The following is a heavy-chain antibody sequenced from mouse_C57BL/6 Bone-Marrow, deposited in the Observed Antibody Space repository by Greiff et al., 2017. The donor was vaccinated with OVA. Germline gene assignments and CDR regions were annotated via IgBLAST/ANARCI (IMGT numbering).Heavy chain of an antibody. D-gene: IGHD2-4*01. V-gene: IGHV5-4*01. Sequence: EVKLMESGGGLVKPGGSLKLSCAASGFTFSSYAMSWVRQTPEKRLEWVATISDGGSYTYYPDNLKGRFTISRDNAKNNLYLQMSHLKSEDTAMYYCAREGIYYDYSYAMDYWGQGTSVTVSS. CDR3: AREGIYYDYSYAMDY. CDR2: ISDGGSYT. CDR1: GFTFSSYA. J-gene: IGHJ4*01.